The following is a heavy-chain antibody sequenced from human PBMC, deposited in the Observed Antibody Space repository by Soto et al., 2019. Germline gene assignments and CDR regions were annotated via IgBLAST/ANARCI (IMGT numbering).Heavy chain of an antibody. Sequence: GESLKISCKGSGYSFTSYWIGWVRQMPGKGLEWMGIIYPGDSDTRYSPSFQGQVTISADKSISTAYLQWSSLKASDTAMYYCGASTGYSYGYDYYYGMDVWGQGTTVTVSS. D-gene: IGHD5-18*01. CDR1: GYSFTSYW. V-gene: IGHV5-51*01. CDR2: IYPGDSDT. CDR3: GASTGYSYGYDYYYGMDV. J-gene: IGHJ6*02.